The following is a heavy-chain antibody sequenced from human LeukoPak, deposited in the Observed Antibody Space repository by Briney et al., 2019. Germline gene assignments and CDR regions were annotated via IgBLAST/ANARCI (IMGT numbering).Heavy chain of an antibody. CDR2: INPNSGGT. CDR1: GYTFTGYY. D-gene: IGHD6-13*01. Sequence: ASVKVSCKASGYTFTGYYMHWVRQAPGQGLEWMGWINPNSGGTNYAQKFQGRVTMTRDTSISTAYMELSGLRSDDTAVYYCARDAPYSSSRNWFDPWGQGTLVTVSS. V-gene: IGHV1-2*02. J-gene: IGHJ5*02. CDR3: ARDAPYSSSRNWFDP.